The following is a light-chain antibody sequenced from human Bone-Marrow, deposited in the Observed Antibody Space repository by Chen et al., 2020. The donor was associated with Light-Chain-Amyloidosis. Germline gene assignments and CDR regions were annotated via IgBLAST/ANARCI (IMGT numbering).Light chain of an antibody. CDR3: QVWDRSSDRPV. V-gene: IGLV3-21*02. Sequence: SYVLTQPSSVSVAPGQTATIACGGNNIGSTSVHWYQQTPGQAPLLGVYDDSDRPSGIPERLSGSNSGNTATLTISRVEAGDEADYCCQVWDRSSDRPVFGGGTKLTVL. CDR1: NIGSTS. J-gene: IGLJ3*02. CDR2: DDS.